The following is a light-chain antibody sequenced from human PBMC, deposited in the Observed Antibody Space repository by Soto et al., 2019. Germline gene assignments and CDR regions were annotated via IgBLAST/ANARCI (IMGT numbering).Light chain of an antibody. CDR3: QQSYSTPLT. CDR2: AAS. J-gene: IGKJ4*01. CDR1: QSISSY. V-gene: IGKV1-39*01. Sequence: DIQMTQSPSSLSASVGDRVTITCRASQSISSYLNWHQQKPGKAPKLLIYAASSLQSGVPSRFSGSGSGTDFTLTISSLQHEDFATYYCQQSYSTPLTFGGGTKVDIK.